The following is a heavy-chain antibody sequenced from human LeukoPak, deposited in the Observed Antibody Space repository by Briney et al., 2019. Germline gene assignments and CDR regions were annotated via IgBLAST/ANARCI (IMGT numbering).Heavy chain of an antibody. CDR3: GRIAYDSSGFPYYYYYYGMDV. D-gene: IGHD3-22*01. CDR1: RVTSTSYE. V-gene: IGHV3-48*03. Sequence: GGSLRLSCAASRVTSTSYEMNWVRQAPGKGLDSASYISSSGSTIYYADSVKGRFTISRDNAKNSLYLQMNSLRAEDTAVYYCGRIAYDSSGFPYYYYYYGMDVWGQGTTVTVSS. CDR2: ISSSGSTI. J-gene: IGHJ6*02.